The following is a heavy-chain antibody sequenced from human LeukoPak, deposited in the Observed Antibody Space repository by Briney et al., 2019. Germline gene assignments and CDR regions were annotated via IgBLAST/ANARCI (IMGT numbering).Heavy chain of an antibody. V-gene: IGHV4-39*07. J-gene: IGHJ4*02. Sequence: SETLSLTCTASGGSISSSSYYWGWIRQPPGKGLEWIGSIYYSGSTYYNPSLKSRVTISVDTSRNQFSLKLSSVTAADTAVYYCASLYCGGDCYIPYYFDYWGQGTLVTVSS. CDR2: IYYSGST. CDR3: ASLYCGGDCYIPYYFDY. D-gene: IGHD2-21*02. CDR1: GGSISSSSYY.